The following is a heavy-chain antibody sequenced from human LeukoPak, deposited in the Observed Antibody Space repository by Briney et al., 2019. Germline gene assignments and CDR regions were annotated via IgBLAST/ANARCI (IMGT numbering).Heavy chain of an antibody. J-gene: IGHJ4*02. CDR3: WGVAARGYYFDY. CDR2: IHYSGGIT. D-gene: IGHD6-19*01. V-gene: IGHV4-59*08. Sequence: PSETLSLTCTVYGGSISSYYWSWIRQPPGKGLEWIGYIHYSGGITYYNPSLKSRVTISVDTSKNQFSLSLSSVTAADTAVYYCWGVAARGYYFDYWGQGTLVTVSS. CDR1: GGSISSYY.